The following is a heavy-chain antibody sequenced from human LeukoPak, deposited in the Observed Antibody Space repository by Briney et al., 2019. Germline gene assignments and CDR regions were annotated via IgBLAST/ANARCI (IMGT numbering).Heavy chain of an antibody. V-gene: IGHV1-3*01. CDR3: ARVFFSGWASTFDY. D-gene: IGHD6-19*01. CDR1: GYTFTSYA. Sequence: GASVKVSCKASGYTFTSYAMHWVRQAPGQRLEWMGWINAGNGNTKYSQKFQGRVTITRDTSASTAYMELSSLRSEDTAVYYCARVFFSGWASTFDYWGQGTLVTVSS. CDR2: INAGNGNT. J-gene: IGHJ4*02.